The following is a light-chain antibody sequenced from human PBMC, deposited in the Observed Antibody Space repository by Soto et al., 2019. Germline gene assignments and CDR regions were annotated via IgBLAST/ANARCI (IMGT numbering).Light chain of an antibody. Sequence: QSVLTQPPSLSGAPGQRVTISCTGSRSNIGSGYDVHWYQHLPGTAPKVLIFDNSNRPSGVPDRFSGSKSGTSASLAITGLQAEDEAVYYCHSYDVSLRGPAFGGGTKVTVL. CDR3: HSYDVSLRGPA. V-gene: IGLV1-40*01. CDR1: RSNIGSGYD. J-gene: IGLJ2*01. CDR2: DNS.